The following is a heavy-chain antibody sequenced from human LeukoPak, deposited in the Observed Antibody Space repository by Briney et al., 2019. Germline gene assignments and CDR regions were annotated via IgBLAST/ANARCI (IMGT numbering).Heavy chain of an antibody. CDR3: ARDSGIVGATSVY. CDR2: INHNSGGT. J-gene: IGHJ4*02. V-gene: IGHV1-2*02. Sequence: ASVTVSCKASGYTFTGYYMHWVRHAPGQGLEWMGWINHNSGGTNYAQKFQGRVTMTRDTSISTAYMELSRLRSDDTAVYYCARDSGIVGATSVYWGQGTLVTVSS. D-gene: IGHD1-26*01. CDR1: GYTFTGYY.